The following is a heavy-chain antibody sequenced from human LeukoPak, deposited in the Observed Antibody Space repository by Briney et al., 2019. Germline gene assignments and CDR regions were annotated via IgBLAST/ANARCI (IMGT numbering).Heavy chain of an antibody. D-gene: IGHD3-10*01. CDR1: GGSISSSSYY. J-gene: IGHJ4*02. Sequence: SETLSLTCTVSGGSISSSSYYWGWIRQPPGKGLEWIGSIYYSGSTYYNPSLKSRVTISVDTSKNQFSLKLSSVTAADTAVYYCARASSPGDFDYWGQGTLVTVSS. V-gene: IGHV4-39*07. CDR3: ARASSPGDFDY. CDR2: IYYSGST.